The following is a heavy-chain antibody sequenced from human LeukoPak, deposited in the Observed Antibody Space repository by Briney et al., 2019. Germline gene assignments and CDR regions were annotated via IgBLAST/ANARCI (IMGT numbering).Heavy chain of an antibody. Sequence: GGSLRLSCAASGFTFSEAWMSWVGQAPGKGLEWVGRIKGKTDGGTTDYAAPVKGRFTISRDDSKNTLYLQMNSLKTEDTAVYYCTTGFYVVVPAAIDYWGQGTLVTVSS. CDR3: TTGFYVVVPAAIDY. J-gene: IGHJ4*02. CDR2: IKGKTDGGTT. CDR1: GFTFSEAW. D-gene: IGHD2-2*01. V-gene: IGHV3-15*01.